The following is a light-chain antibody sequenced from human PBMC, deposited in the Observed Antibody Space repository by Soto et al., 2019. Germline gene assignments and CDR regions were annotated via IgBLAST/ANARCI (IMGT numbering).Light chain of an antibody. CDR1: SSDVGGYNY. V-gene: IGLV2-11*01. J-gene: IGLJ1*01. CDR3: CSYADSFYV. CDR2: DVS. Sequence: QSVLTQPRSVSGSPGQSVTISCTGTSSDVGGYNYVSWYQQHPGKAPKLMIYDVSERPSGVPDRFSGSKSGNTASLTISGLQAEDEADYYCCSYADSFYVFGTGTQLTVL.